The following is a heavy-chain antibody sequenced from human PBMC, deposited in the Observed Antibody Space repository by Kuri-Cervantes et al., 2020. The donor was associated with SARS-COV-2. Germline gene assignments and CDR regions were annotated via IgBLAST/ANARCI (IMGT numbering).Heavy chain of an antibody. CDR3: ARDQDDYSNYHAFDI. CDR2: ISYDGSNK. V-gene: IGHV3-30*04. J-gene: IGHJ3*02. Sequence: GESLKISFAASGFTFSSYAMHWVRQAPGKGLEWVAVISYDGSNKYYADSVKGRFTISRDNSKNTLYLQMNSLRAEDTAVYYCARDQDDYSNYHAFDIWGQGTMVTVSS. CDR1: GFTFSSYA. D-gene: IGHD4-11*01.